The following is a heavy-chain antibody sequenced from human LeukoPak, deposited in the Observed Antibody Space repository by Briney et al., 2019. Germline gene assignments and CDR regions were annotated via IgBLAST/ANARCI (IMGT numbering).Heavy chain of an antibody. D-gene: IGHD3-10*01. CDR1: GDSLSTVTYY. V-gene: IGHV4-39*07. CDR3: ASFGELSLDAFDI. Sequence: PLETLSLTCTVSGDSLSTVTYYWGWIHQPPGKGLEWIGSIYYTGTTYYPPSLKSRVTISVDRSKNQFSLKLSSVTAADTAVYYCASFGELSLDAFDIWGQGTMVTVSS. CDR2: IYYTGTT. J-gene: IGHJ3*02.